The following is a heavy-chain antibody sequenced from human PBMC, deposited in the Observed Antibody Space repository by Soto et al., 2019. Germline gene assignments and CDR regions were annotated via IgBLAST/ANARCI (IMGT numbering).Heavy chain of an antibody. CDR1: GFTFSDYY. Sequence: QVQLVESGGGLVKPGGSLRLSCAASGFTFSDYYMSWIRQAPGKGLEWVSYISSSSSYTNYADSVKGRFTISRDNAKNSLYLQMNSLRAEDTAVYYCARDRRWSDYGDYVGDYWGQGTLVTVSS. V-gene: IGHV3-11*05. D-gene: IGHD4-17*01. CDR3: ARDRRWSDYGDYVGDY. CDR2: ISSSSSYT. J-gene: IGHJ4*02.